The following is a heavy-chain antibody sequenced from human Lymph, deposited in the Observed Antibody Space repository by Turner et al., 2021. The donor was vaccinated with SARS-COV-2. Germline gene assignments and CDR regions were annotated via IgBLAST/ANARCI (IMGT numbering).Heavy chain of an antibody. Sequence: QVQLQESGPGLVKPSETLSLTCLVSGGSVTSSSYYWGWIRQPPGKGLEWIGNIYSSGSTYYNPSLKRRVTISVDTSKNQFSLKLSSVTAADTAVYYCARQGWLRGYFDYWSQGTLVTVSS. CDR3: ARQGWLRGYFDY. V-gene: IGHV4-39*01. D-gene: IGHD5-18*01. CDR1: GGSVTSSSYY. J-gene: IGHJ4*02. CDR2: IYSSGST.